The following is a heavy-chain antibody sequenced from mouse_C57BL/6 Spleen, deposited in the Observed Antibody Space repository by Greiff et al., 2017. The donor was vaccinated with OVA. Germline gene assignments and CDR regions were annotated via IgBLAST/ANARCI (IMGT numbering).Heavy chain of an antibody. Sequence: QVHVKQPGAELVKPGASVKLSCKASGYTFTSYWMHWVKQRPGQGLEWIGMIHPNSGSTNYNEKFKSKATLTVDKSSSTAYMQLSSLTSEDSAVYYCARSGYGGFAYWGQGTLVTVSA. J-gene: IGHJ3*01. CDR3: ARSGYGGFAY. CDR1: GYTFTSYW. CDR2: IHPNSGST. V-gene: IGHV1-64*01. D-gene: IGHD1-1*02.